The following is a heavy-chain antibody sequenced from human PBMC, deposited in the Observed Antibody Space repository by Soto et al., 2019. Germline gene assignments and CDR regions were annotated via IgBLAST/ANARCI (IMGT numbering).Heavy chain of an antibody. CDR1: GDSSSTYN. J-gene: IGHJ5*02. D-gene: IGHD2-8*02. Sequence: QVQLQESGPGLVKSSETLSLTCSVSGDSSSTYNWGWIRQPPGKGLEWIGYINYSGRNNHNPSLKSRLSISVDASKNQVSLKLTSVTAADTAVYYCARSYCADSVSCNWFDPWGQGTLVVVSS. CDR2: INYSGRN. CDR3: ARSYCADSVSCNWFDP. V-gene: IGHV4-59*01.